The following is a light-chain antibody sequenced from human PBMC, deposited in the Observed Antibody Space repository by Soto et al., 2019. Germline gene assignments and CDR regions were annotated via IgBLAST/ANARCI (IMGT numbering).Light chain of an antibody. V-gene: IGKV4-1*01. J-gene: IGKJ5*01. CDR3: QQYYSSPLIT. CDR2: WAS. CDR1: QSIFYSSNNKNS. Sequence: IVMTQSPDSLAVSLGERATINCKSSQSIFYSSNNKNSLAWYQHKPGQPPKLLIYWASTRESGVPDRFSGSGSGTEFTLTISSLQAEDVAFYYCQQYYSSPLITFGQGTRLAIK.